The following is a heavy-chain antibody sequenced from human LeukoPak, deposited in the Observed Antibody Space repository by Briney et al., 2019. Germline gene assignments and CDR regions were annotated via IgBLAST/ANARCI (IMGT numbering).Heavy chain of an antibody. CDR2: ISGSGGST. D-gene: IGHD3-22*01. V-gene: IGHV3-23*01. CDR1: GFTFSSYA. Sequence: PGGSLRLSCAASGFTFSSYAMSWVRQAPGKGLEWVSAISGSGGSTYYADSVKGRFTISRDNSKNTLYLQMNSLRAEDTAVYYCARLSPITMIVVVTSNPDYWGQGTLVTVSS. CDR3: ARLSPITMIVVVTSNPDY. J-gene: IGHJ4*02.